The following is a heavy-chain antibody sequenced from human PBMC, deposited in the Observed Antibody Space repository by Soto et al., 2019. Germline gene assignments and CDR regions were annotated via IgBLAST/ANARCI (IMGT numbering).Heavy chain of an antibody. Sequence: TLSLTCAVYGGSFSGYYWSWIRQPPGKGLGWIGEINHSGSTNYNPSLKSRVTISVDTSKNQFSLKLSSVTAADTAVYYCARSDRYYYGSGSYYNGAPYYGMDVWGQGTTVTVSS. CDR1: GGSFSGYY. V-gene: IGHV4-34*01. CDR3: ARSDRYYYGSGSYYNGAPYYGMDV. D-gene: IGHD3-10*01. J-gene: IGHJ6*02. CDR2: INHSGST.